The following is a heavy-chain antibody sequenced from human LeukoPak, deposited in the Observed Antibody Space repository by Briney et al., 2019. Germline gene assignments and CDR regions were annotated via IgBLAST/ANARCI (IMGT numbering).Heavy chain of an antibody. CDR2: INGDASRV. V-gene: IGHV3-74*01. J-gene: IGHJ6*02. CDR3: ARDRSYALDV. Sequence: GGSLRLSCAASDFAFSNSWMHWVRQAPGKGLVWVTHINGDASRVTYADSVKGRFTVSRDNAKSTLYLQMNSLRAEDTAVYYCARDRSYALDVWGQGTTVTVSS. CDR1: DFAFSNSW.